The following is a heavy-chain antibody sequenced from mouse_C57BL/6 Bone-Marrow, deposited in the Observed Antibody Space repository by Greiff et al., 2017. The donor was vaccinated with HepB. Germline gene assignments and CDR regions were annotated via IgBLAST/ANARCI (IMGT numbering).Heavy chain of an antibody. CDR1: GYTFTSYW. Sequence: QVQLQQPGAELVMPGASVKLSCKASGYTFTSYWMHWVKQRPGQGLEWIGEIDPSDSYTNYNEKFKSKATLTVDTSSSTAYMQLSSLTSEDSAVYYCARSRLGWYFDVWGTGTTVTVSS. J-gene: IGHJ1*03. CDR3: ARSRLGWYFDV. D-gene: IGHD2-4*01. CDR2: IDPSDSYT. V-gene: IGHV1-69*01.